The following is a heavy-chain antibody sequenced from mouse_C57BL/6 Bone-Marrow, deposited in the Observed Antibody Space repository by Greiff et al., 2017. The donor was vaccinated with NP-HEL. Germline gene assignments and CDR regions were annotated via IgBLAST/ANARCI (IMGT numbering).Heavy chain of an antibody. D-gene: IGHD1-1*01. Sequence: QVQLKESGAELAKPGASVKLSCKASGYTFTSYWMHWVKQRPGQGLEWIGYINPSSGYTKYNQKFKDKATLTADKSSSTAYMQLSSLTYEDSAVYYCARRPLLRSFYFDYWGQGTTLTVSS. CDR3: ARRPLLRSFYFDY. CDR2: INPSSGYT. V-gene: IGHV1-7*01. CDR1: GYTFTSYW. J-gene: IGHJ2*01.